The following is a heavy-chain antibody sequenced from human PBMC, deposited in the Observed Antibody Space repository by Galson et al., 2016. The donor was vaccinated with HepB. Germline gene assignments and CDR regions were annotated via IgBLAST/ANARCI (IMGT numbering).Heavy chain of an antibody. D-gene: IGHD4-17*01. J-gene: IGHJ6*02. CDR1: GFPFSRYW. CDR3: VREDYGDDPIYYYYYGMDV. V-gene: IGHV3-74*03. CDR2: INSDGSST. Sequence: SLRLSCAASGFPFSRYWMHWVRQAPGKGLVWVSRINSDGSSTTYADSVKGRFTISRDNAKNTLYLQMNSLRAEDTALYYCVREDYGDDPIYYYYYGMDVWGQGTPVTVSS.